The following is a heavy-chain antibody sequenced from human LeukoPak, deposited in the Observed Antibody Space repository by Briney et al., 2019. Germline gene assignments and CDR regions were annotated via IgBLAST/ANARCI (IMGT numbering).Heavy chain of an antibody. V-gene: IGHV4-59*02. D-gene: IGHD1-26*01. CDR3: ARAQGTIVGAPFAFDI. J-gene: IGHJ3*02. CDR1: GGSVSSHY. CDR2: MYYSGST. Sequence: PSETLSLTCTVSGGSVSSHYWSWIRQPPGKGLEWIGYMYYSGSTYYNPSLKSRVTISVDTSKNQFSLKLSSVTAADTAVYYCARAQGTIVGAPFAFDIWGQGTMVTVSS.